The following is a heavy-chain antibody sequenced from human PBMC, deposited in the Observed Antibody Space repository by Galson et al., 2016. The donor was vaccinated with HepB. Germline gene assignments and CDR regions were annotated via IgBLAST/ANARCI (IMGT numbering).Heavy chain of an antibody. V-gene: IGHV3-33*01. Sequence: SLRLSCAASGFIFSNYGMNWVRQAPGKGLEWVAVIWYDGSKKYYGDSVKGRISISRDNSKKTLYLQMNSLRVEDTAVYYCVSGVVRGVVSVDDAFDLWGQGTMVTVSS. D-gene: IGHD3-10*01. CDR1: GFIFSNYG. J-gene: IGHJ3*01. CDR3: VSGVVRGVVSVDDAFDL. CDR2: IWYDGSKK.